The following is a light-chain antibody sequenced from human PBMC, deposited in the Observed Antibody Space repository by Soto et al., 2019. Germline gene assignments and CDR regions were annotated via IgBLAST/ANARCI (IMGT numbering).Light chain of an antibody. Sequence: EIVLTQSPGTLSLSPGERATLSCRTSQTVSSSFLAWYQQTPGQAPRLLIYDASIRATDIPDRFSGSGSGTDFTLTISRLEPEDFAVYYCQQYGSSGTFGQGTKVDIK. V-gene: IGKV3-20*01. J-gene: IGKJ1*01. CDR2: DAS. CDR1: QTVSSSF. CDR3: QQYGSSGT.